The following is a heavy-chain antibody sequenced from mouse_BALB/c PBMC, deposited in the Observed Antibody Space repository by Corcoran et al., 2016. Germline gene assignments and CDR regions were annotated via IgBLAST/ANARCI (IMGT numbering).Heavy chain of an antibody. CDR1: GFNIKDTY. V-gene: IGHV14-3*02. J-gene: IGHJ2*01. CDR3: ASSPYGNYYFDY. D-gene: IGHD2-1*01. CDR2: IDPANGNT. Sequence: EVQLQQSGAELVKPGASVKLSCTASGFNIKDTYMHWVKQRPEQGLEWIGRIDPANGNTKYDPKFQGKATITADTSSNTAYLQLSSLTSEDTAVYYCASSPYGNYYFDYWGQGTTLTVSS.